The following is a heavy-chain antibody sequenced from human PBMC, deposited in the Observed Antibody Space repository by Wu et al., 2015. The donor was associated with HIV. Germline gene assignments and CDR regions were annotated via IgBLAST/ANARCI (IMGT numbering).Heavy chain of an antibody. D-gene: IGHD6-19*01. Sequence: QVQLVQSGAEVKKPGSSVKVSCKASGGTFSSYAISWVRQAPGQGLEWMGGIIPIFGTANYAQKFQGRVTITTDESTSTAYMELSSLRSEDTAVYYCARDPIAVAGNYYYYYGMDVWGQGDHGHRLL. V-gene: IGHV1-69*05. J-gene: IGHJ6*02. CDR3: ARDPIAVAGNYYYYYGMDV. CDR2: IIPIFGTA. CDR1: GGTFSSYA.